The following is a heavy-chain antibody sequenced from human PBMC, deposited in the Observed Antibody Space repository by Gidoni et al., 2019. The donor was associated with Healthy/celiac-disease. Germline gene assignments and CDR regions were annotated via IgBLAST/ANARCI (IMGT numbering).Heavy chain of an antibody. J-gene: IGHJ6*02. CDR2: IIPIFGTA. D-gene: IGHD2-15*01. CDR3: ARVHRKLGYCSGGSCYSYCYYGMDV. CDR1: GGTFSSYA. V-gene: IGHV1-69*01. Sequence: QVQLVQSGAEVKKPGSSVKVSCKASGGTFSSYAISWVRQAPGQGLEWMGGIIPIFGTANYAQKFQGRVTITADESTSTAYMELSSLRSEDTAVYYCARVHRKLGYCSGGSCYSYCYYGMDVWGQGTTVTVSS.